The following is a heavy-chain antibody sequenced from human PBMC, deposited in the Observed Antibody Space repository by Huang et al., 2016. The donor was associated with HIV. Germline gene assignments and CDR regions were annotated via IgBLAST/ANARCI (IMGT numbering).Heavy chain of an antibody. CDR2: INHSGRT. V-gene: IGHV4-34*01. CDR3: ARVEINTLTGYFSSFDN. J-gene: IGHJ4*02. D-gene: IGHD3-9*01. CDR1: GGSFRNYF. Sequence: QVHLQQWGAGLLKPSEALSLTCAVYGGSFRNYFWSWLRQPPGKGLEWVVEINHSGRTSYSPSLKSRGTISVDTSKNQFSLKLSSVTAADTAVYYCARVEINTLTGYFSSFDNWGQGTLVTVSS.